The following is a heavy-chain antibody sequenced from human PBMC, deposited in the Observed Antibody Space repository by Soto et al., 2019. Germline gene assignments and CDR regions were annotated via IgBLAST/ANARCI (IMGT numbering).Heavy chain of an antibody. CDR1: GFTFSNYA. D-gene: IGHD3-16*01. Sequence: EVQLLESGGGLVQPGKSLRLSCVVSGFTFSNYAMNWVRQAPGKGLEWVSSISDSGTSTYYADSVKGRFTISRDNSKNTMYLQMNSLRAEDTAVYYCAIGGRLDVWGQGTTVTVSS. J-gene: IGHJ6*02. V-gene: IGHV3-23*01. CDR2: ISDSGTST. CDR3: AIGGRLDV.